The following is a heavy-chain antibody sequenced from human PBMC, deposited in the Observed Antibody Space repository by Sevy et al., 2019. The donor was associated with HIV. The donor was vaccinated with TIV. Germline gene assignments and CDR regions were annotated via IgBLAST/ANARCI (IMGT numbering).Heavy chain of an antibody. J-gene: IGHJ4*01. CDR2: ISGDGRDK. Sequence: GGSLRLSCVGSGFSFSSVGMHWVRQAPGKGLEWVSFISGDGRDKSYPDSVKGRFTMSRDNSENTVYLQMNSLRREDTAIYYCAKDWRGYSPFENWGHGVLVTVSS. CDR3: AKDWRGYSPFEN. D-gene: IGHD2-15*01. CDR1: GFSFSSVG. V-gene: IGHV3-30*18.